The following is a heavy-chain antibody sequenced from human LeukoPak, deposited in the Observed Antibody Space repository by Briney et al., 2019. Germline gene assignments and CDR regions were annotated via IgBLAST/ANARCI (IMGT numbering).Heavy chain of an antibody. D-gene: IGHD2-8*01. J-gene: IGHJ4*02. CDR2: INPNSGGT. CDR1: GYTFTDYS. CDR3: AGSLGYCTSNVCYLKY. Sequence: GASVKVSCKASGYTFTDYSMHWVRQAPGQGLEWMGWINPNSGGTNYAQKFQGRVTMTRDTSISTAYMELSRLRSDDTAVYYCAGSLGYCTSNVCYLKYWGQGTLVTVSS. V-gene: IGHV1-2*02.